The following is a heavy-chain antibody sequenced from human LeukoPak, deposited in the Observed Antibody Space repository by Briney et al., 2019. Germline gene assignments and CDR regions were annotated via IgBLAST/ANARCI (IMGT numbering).Heavy chain of an antibody. CDR2: ISYDGSNK. D-gene: IGHD5-18*01. CDR1: GFTFSGYA. J-gene: IGHJ4*02. Sequence: GRSLRLSCAASGFTFSGYAMHWVRQAPGKGLEWVAVISYDGSNKYYADSVKGRFTISRDNSKNTLYLQMNSLRAEDTAVYYCARGGYSYGSVKDFDYWGQGTLVTVSS. V-gene: IGHV3-30-3*01. CDR3: ARGGYSYGSVKDFDY.